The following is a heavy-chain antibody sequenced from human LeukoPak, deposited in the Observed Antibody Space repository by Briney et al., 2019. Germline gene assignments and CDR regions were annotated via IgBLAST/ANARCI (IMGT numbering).Heavy chain of an antibody. CDR2: ISDSGGRT. Sequence: GSLRLSCAVSGITLSNYGMSWVRQAPGKGLEWVAGISDSGGRTNYADSVKGRFTISRDNPKNTLYLQMNSLRAEDTAVYFCAKRGVVIRVILVGFHEEAYYFDSWGQGALVTVSS. D-gene: IGHD3-22*01. V-gene: IGHV3-23*01. CDR1: GITLSNYG. CDR3: AKRGVVIRVILVGFHEEAYYFDS. J-gene: IGHJ4*02.